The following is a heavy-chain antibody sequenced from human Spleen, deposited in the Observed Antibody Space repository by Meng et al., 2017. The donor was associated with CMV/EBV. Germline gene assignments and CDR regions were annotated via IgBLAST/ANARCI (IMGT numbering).Heavy chain of an antibody. CDR3: ALTMDNWSDP. CDR1: GGSISGSF. J-gene: IGHJ5*02. V-gene: IGHV4-59*12. CDR2: VYYTSST. D-gene: IGHD3-10*01. Sequence: SETLSLTCTVSGGSISGSFWSWIRQPPGKGLEWIAYVYYTSSTNYNPSLESRVSISVDTSKNQVSLKLSSVTAADTAVYYCALTMDNWSDPWGQGTPVTVSS.